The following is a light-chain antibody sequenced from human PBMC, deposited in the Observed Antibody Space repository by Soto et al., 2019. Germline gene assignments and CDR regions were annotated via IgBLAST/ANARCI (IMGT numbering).Light chain of an antibody. V-gene: IGKV1-5*03. Sequence: DIQMTQSPSTLSASVGDRVTITCRASQSIGSWLAWYQQKPGKAPKLLIYEASSLKSGVPSRFSGSGSGTEFTLTISSLQPDDFATYYCKHYNSYPCTFGQGTNLEIK. CDR2: EAS. J-gene: IGKJ2*02. CDR1: QSIGSW. CDR3: KHYNSYPCT.